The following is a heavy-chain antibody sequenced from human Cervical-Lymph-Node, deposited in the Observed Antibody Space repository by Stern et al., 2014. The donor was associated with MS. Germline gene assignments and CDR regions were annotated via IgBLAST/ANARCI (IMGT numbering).Heavy chain of an antibody. CDR1: GGTFSRFG. D-gene: IGHD3-22*01. CDR3: ASPAPHYFDTSGHPPSIPFDY. Sequence: QVQLVQSGPEVRQPGSSVKVSCETSGGTFSRFGFNWVRQAPGQGLEWMGRILPIVGKASYSQRFQGRVTLTADKFTSTAYLELSSLRSEDTAIYYCASPAPHYFDTSGHPPSIPFDYWGQGTLVTVSS. CDR2: ILPIVGKA. J-gene: IGHJ4*02. V-gene: IGHV1-69*09.